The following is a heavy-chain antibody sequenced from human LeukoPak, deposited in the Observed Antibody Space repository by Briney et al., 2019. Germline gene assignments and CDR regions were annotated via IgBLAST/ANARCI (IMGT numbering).Heavy chain of an antibody. CDR1: GFTFSSYA. CDR2: ISGSGGST. J-gene: IGHJ1*01. V-gene: IGHV3-23*01. D-gene: IGHD5-24*01. CDR3: ARDMGVSLRRDGYNYFQH. Sequence: PGGSLRLSCAASGFTFSSYAMSWVRQAPGKGLEWVSAISGSGGSTYYADSVKGRFTISRDNSKNTLYLQMNSLRAEDTAVYYCARDMGVSLRRDGYNYFQHWGQGTLVTVSS.